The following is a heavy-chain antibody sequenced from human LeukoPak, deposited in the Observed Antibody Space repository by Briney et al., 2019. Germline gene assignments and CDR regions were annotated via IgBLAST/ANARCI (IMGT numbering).Heavy chain of an antibody. V-gene: IGHV4-39*07. D-gene: IGHD1-26*01. CDR2: IYYSGST. CDR1: GGSISSSSYY. J-gene: IGHJ3*02. CDR3: ARDRGPWDLTPPRAFDI. Sequence: PSETLSLTCTVSGGSISSSSYYWGWIRQPPGKGLEWIGSIYYSGSTYYNPSLKSRVTISVDTSKNQFSLKLSSVTAADTAVYYCARDRGPWDLTPPRAFDIWGQGTMVTVSS.